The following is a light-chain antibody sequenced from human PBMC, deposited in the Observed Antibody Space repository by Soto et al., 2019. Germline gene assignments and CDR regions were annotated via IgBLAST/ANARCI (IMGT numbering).Light chain of an antibody. CDR1: SRDVGGYNS. CDR3: CSYAGSYTPVV. J-gene: IGLJ2*01. V-gene: IGLV2-11*01. CDR2: DVS. Sequence: QSALTQPRSVSGSPGQSVTISCTGTSRDVGGYNSVSWYQQHPGKAPKLMIYDVSKRPSGVPDRFSGSKSGNTASLTISGLQAEDEADYYCCSYAGSYTPVVFGGGTKLTVL.